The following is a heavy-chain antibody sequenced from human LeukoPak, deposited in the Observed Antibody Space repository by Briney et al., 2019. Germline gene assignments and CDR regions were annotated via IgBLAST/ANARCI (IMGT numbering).Heavy chain of an antibody. D-gene: IGHD3-22*01. CDR3: ARSSMIVVVDNY. J-gene: IGHJ4*02. Sequence: SETLSLTCTVSGYSISSGYYWGWIRQPPGKGLEWIGSIYHSGSTYYNPSLKSRVTISVDTSKNQFSLKLSSVTAADTAVYYCARSSMIVVVDNYWGQGILVTVSS. V-gene: IGHV4-38-2*02. CDR2: IYHSGST. CDR1: GYSISSGYY.